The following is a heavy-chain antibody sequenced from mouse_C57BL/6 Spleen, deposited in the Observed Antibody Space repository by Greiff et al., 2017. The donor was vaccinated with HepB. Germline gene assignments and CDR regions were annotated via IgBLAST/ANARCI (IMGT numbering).Heavy chain of an antibody. CDR2: ISYDGSN. CDR1: GYSITSGYY. Sequence: EVKLQESGPGLVKPSQSLSLTCSVTGYSITSGYYWNWIRQFPGNKLEWMGYISYDGSNNYNPSLKNRISITRDTSKNQFFLKLNSVTTEDTATYYCASYWYYFDYWGQGTTLTVSS. V-gene: IGHV3-6*01. CDR3: ASYWYYFDY. J-gene: IGHJ2*01. D-gene: IGHD1-1*01.